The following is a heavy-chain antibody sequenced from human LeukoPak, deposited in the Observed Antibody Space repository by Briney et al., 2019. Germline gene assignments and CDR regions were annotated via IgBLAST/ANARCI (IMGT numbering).Heavy chain of an antibody. CDR1: GFTFSGYW. Sequence: GGSLRLSCAASGFTFSGYWMSWVRQAPGKGLEWVANIKQDGSDKYYVDSVKGRFTISRDNAKNSLYLQMNSLRAEDTAVYYCATSRTFDYWGQGTLVTVSS. V-gene: IGHV3-7*03. CDR2: IKQDGSDK. J-gene: IGHJ4*02. CDR3: ATSRTFDY.